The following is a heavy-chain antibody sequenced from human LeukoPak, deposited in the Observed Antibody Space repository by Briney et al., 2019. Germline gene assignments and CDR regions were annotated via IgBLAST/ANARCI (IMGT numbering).Heavy chain of an antibody. CDR3: AATNLGWCSSTSCPGGG. J-gene: IGHJ4*02. CDR2: IYSGGST. D-gene: IGHD2-2*01. Sequence: PGGSLRLSCAASGFTVSSNYMSWVRQAPGKGLEWVSVIYSGGSTYYADSVKGRFTISRDNSKNTLYLQMNSLRAEDTAVYYCAATNLGWCSSTSCPGGGWGQGTLVTVSS. CDR1: GFTVSSNY. V-gene: IGHV3-66*02.